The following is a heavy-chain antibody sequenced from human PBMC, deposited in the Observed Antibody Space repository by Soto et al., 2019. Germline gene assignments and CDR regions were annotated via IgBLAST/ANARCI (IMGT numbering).Heavy chain of an antibody. Sequence: GGSLRLSCAASGFTFSSYAMSWVRQAPGKGLEWVSAISGSGGSTYYADSVKGRFTISRDNSKNTLDLQMNSLRAEDTAVYYCAKDRGVDYGDPDAFDIWGQGTMVTVSS. D-gene: IGHD4-17*01. CDR2: ISGSGGST. CDR1: GFTFSSYA. V-gene: IGHV3-23*01. J-gene: IGHJ3*02. CDR3: AKDRGVDYGDPDAFDI.